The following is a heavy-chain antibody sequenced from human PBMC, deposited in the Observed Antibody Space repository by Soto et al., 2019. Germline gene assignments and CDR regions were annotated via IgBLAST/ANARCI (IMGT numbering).Heavy chain of an antibody. Sequence: QVQLVESGGGVVQPGRSLRLSCAASGFTFSSYAMHWVRQAPGKGLEWVAVISYDGSNKYYADSVKGRFTISRDNSKNPLYLQMNSLRAEGTAVYYCARDGSGTEDYFDYWGQGTLVTVSS. D-gene: IGHD3-10*01. CDR1: GFTFSSYA. J-gene: IGHJ4*02. CDR3: ARDGSGTEDYFDY. V-gene: IGHV3-30-3*01. CDR2: ISYDGSNK.